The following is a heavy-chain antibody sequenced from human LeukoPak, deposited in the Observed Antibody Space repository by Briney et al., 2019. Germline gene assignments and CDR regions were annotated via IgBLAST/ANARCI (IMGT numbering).Heavy chain of an antibody. V-gene: IGHV3-7*01. J-gene: IGHJ4*02. CDR3: ARDSKIAAAVFDY. CDR2: IKQDGSEK. D-gene: IGHD6-13*01. Sequence: PSETLSLTCTVSGGSISSYYWSWVRQAPGKGLEWVANIKQDGSEKYYVDSVKGRFTISRDNAKNSLYLQMNSLRAEDTAVYYCARDSKIAAAVFDYWGQGTLVTVSS. CDR1: GGSISSYY.